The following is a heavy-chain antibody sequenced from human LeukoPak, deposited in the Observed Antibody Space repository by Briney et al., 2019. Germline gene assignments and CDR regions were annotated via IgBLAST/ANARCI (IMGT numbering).Heavy chain of an antibody. J-gene: IGHJ5*02. D-gene: IGHD2-15*01. CDR1: GGSFSGYY. CDR2: INHSGST. CDR3: ARGRSGGSLRWSYWFDP. V-gene: IGHV4-34*01. Sequence: SETLSLTCAVYGGSFSGYYWSWIRQPPGKGLEWIGEINHSGSTNYNPSLRSRVTISVDTSKNQFSLKLSSVTAADTAVYYCARGRSGGSLRWSYWFDPWGQGTLVTVSS.